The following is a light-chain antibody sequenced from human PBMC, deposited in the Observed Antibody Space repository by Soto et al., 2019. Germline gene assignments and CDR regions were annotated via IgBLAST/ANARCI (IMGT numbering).Light chain of an antibody. J-gene: IGKJ4*01. CDR3: QQVNSHPRT. CDR1: QGISSY. V-gene: IGKV1-9*01. Sequence: DIQLTHSPSFLSASVGDRVTITCRASQGISSYLAWYQQKPGKAPKLLIYAASTLQSGVPSRFSGSGSGTEFTHTISSLQPEDFATYYCQQVNSHPRTFGGGTKVEIK. CDR2: AAS.